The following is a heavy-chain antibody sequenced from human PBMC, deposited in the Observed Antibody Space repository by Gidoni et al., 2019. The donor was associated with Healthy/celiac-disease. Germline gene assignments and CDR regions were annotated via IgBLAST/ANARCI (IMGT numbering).Heavy chain of an antibody. CDR3: ARDFNYYATCVSTAPPLTDY. J-gene: IGHJ4*02. CDR1: GYTFTSYG. V-gene: IGHV1-18*01. Sequence: QVQLMQSGGEGKKPGASVKVSCKASGYTFTSYGITGVRPAPGQGLEWMGWISAYNGNTNYAQKLQGRVTMTTDTSTNTAYMELRSLRSGDTDVYYCARDFNYYATCVSTAPPLTDYWGQGTLVTVSS. D-gene: IGHD3-10*01. CDR2: ISAYNGNT.